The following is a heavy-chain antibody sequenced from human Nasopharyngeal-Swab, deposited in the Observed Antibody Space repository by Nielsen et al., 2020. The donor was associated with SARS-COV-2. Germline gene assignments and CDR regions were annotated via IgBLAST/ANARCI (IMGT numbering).Heavy chain of an antibody. Sequence: WVRQAPGQGLEWTGRINPNSGGTNYAKKFQGRVTMTRDTSISTAYMELSRLRSDDTAVYYCARLEWEHQYWGQGTLVTVSS. V-gene: IGHV1-2*06. CDR3: ARLEWEHQY. D-gene: IGHD1-26*01. J-gene: IGHJ4*02. CDR2: INPNSGGT.